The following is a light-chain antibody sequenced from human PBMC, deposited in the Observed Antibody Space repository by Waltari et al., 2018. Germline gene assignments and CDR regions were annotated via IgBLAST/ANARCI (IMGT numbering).Light chain of an antibody. CDR1: SGSIDSNY. J-gene: IGLJ1*01. CDR3: QSYGVSNRGV. CDR2: EDN. V-gene: IGLV6-57*01. Sequence: NFMLTQPHSVSESPGKTVTISCTRNSGSIDSNYVQWFQQRPGSSPTTVIYEDNKRPSGVPGQFSGSIDSSSNSASLSISGLKTEDEADYYYQSYGVSNRGVFGTGTKVTVL.